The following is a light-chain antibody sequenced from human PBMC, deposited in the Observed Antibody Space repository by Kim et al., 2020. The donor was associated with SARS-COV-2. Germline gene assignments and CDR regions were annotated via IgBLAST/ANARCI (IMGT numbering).Light chain of an antibody. CDR3: QSYDSSLRGYV. CDR2: DNS. Sequence: QSVLTQPPSVSGAPGQRVTISCTGSSPNIGAGYAVHWYQQLPGTAPQLLIYDNSDRPSGVPDRFSGSKSGTSASLAITGLQAEDEADYYCQSYDSSLRGYVFGTGTKVTVL. J-gene: IGLJ1*01. CDR1: SPNIGAGYA. V-gene: IGLV1-40*01.